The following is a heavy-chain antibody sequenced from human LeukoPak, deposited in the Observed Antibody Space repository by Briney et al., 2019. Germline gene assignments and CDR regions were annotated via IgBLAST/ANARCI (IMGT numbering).Heavy chain of an antibody. Sequence: SGPTLVKPTQTLTLTCTFSIFSLSTSAVGVGWIRQPPGKALEWLALIYWNDDKRYSPSLKSRLTITKDTSKNQVVLTMTNMDPVDTATYYCAHSHYSSSPEPFDYWGQGTLVTVSS. V-gene: IGHV2-5*01. D-gene: IGHD6-6*01. CDR1: IFSLSTSAVG. CDR3: AHSHYSSSPEPFDY. CDR2: IYWNDDK. J-gene: IGHJ4*02.